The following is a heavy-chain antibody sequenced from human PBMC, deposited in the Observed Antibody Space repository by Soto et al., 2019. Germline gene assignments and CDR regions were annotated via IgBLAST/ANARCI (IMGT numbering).Heavy chain of an antibody. V-gene: IGHV1-69*13. Sequence: SVKVSWKASGGGNLRDYRTTWVRRAPGQGLEGMGGIIPNFGTANYAQKFQGRVTVTADESTSTAYMELSSLRSEDTAVYYCASDSSGYYYIFNGMDVWGQGTTVTVSS. J-gene: IGHJ6*02. CDR3: ASDSSGYYYIFNGMDV. D-gene: IGHD3-22*01. CDR1: GGGNLRDYR. CDR2: IIPNFGTA.